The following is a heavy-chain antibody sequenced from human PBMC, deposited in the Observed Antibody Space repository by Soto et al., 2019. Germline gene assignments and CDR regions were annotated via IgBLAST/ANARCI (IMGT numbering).Heavy chain of an antibody. D-gene: IGHD1-26*01. CDR1: GYTFTSYG. Sequence: ASVKVSCKASGYTFTSYGISWVRQAPGQGLEWMGWISAYNGNTNYAQKLQGRVTMTTDTSTSTAYMELRSLRSDDTAVYYCARYRAEARYYYYYGMDVWGHGTTVTVSS. CDR3: ARYRAEARYYYYYGMDV. J-gene: IGHJ6*02. CDR2: ISAYNGNT. V-gene: IGHV1-18*01.